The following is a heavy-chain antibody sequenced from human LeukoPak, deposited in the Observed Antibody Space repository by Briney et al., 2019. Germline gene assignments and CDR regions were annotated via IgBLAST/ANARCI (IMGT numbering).Heavy chain of an antibody. Sequence: GGSLRLSCAASGFTFNNSAMRWVRQAPGKGLEWVSVISGSGGSTYYADSVKGRFTISRDNSKNTLYLQMNSLRAEDTAVYYCAEEYCSGGSCYCSRWGQGTLVTVSS. D-gene: IGHD2-15*01. CDR2: ISGSGGST. CDR3: AEEYCSGGSCYCSR. J-gene: IGHJ4*02. CDR1: GFTFNNSA. V-gene: IGHV3-23*01.